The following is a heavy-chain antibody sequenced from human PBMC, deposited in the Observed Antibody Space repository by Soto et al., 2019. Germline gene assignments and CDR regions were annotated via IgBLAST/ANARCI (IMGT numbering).Heavy chain of an antibody. D-gene: IGHD2-2*01. CDR2: IYYSGST. CDR1: GGSISSGDYY. CDR3: ATYSWSSTSCFPF. J-gene: IGHJ4*02. V-gene: IGHV4-30-4*01. Sequence: KASETLSLTCTVSGGSISSGDYYWSWIRQPPGKGLEWIGYIYYSGSTYYNPSLKSRVTISVDTSKNQFSLKLSSVTAADTAVYYCATYSWSSTSCFPFWGQGTLVTVSS.